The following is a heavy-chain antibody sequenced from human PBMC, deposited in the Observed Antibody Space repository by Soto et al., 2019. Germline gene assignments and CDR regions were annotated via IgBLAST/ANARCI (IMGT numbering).Heavy chain of an antibody. CDR2: ISYDGSNK. V-gene: IGHV3-30*18. J-gene: IGHJ4*02. D-gene: IGHD6-13*01. CDR1: GFTFSSYG. Sequence: ESGGGVVQPGRSLRLSCAASGFTFSSYGMHWVRQAPGKGLEWVAVISYDGSNKYYADSVKGRFTISRDNSKNTLYLQMNSLRAEDTAVYYCAKEWGIAAAGNFDYWGQGTLVTVSS. CDR3: AKEWGIAAAGNFDY.